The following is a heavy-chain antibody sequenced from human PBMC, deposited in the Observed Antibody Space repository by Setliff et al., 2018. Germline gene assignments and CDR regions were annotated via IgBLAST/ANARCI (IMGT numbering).Heavy chain of an antibody. CDR1: GGSISSYY. CDR2: IYYSGST. J-gene: IGHJ6*02. Sequence: SETLSLTCTVSGGSISSYYWSWIRQPPGKGLEWIGYIYYSGSTNYNPSLKSRVTISVDTSKNQFSLKLSSVTAADTAVYYCASGLWVSYGSYYYYGMDAWGQGTTVTVS. V-gene: IGHV4-59*01. CDR3: ASGLWVSYGSYYYYGMDA. D-gene: IGHD5-18*01.